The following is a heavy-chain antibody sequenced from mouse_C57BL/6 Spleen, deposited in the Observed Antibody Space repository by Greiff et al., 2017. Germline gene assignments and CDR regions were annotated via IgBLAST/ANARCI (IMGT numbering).Heavy chain of an antibody. Sequence: VQLQQSGAELVKPGASVKLSCTASGFNIKDYYMHWVKQRTEQGLEWIGRIDPEDGDTKYAPKFQGKATITADTSSNTAYLQLSSLTSEDTAVYYCARSRYSNVYYAIDYWGQGTSVTVSS. V-gene: IGHV14-2*01. CDR3: ARSRYSNVYYAIDY. D-gene: IGHD2-5*01. CDR1: GFNIKDYY. J-gene: IGHJ4*01. CDR2: IDPEDGDT.